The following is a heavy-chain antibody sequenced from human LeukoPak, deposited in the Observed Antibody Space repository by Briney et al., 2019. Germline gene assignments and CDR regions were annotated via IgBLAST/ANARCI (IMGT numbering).Heavy chain of an antibody. D-gene: IGHD3-22*01. CDR2: IYYSGST. CDR3: ARDSYYDSSGHAP. V-gene: IGHV4-31*03. Sequence: KPSETLSFTCTVSGGSISSGGYYWSWIRQHPGKGLEWIGYIYYSGSTYYNPSLKSRVTISIDTSKNQFSLKLRSVTAADTAVYYCARDSYYDSSGHAPWGQGILVTVSS. J-gene: IGHJ5*02. CDR1: GGSISSGGYY.